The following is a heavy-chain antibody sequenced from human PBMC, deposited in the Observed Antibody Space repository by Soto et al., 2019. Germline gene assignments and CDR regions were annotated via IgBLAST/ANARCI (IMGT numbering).Heavy chain of an antibody. J-gene: IGHJ5*02. CDR1: GYSFTNND. CDR3: ARMETFGSLNWFDP. D-gene: IGHD3-16*01. Sequence: ASVKVSCKASGYSFTNNDVSWVRQATGQGLGWMGWMNPGSGDTGYAQKFQGRVTMTRDISIATAYMELSSLRSDDTAIYYCARMETFGSLNWFDPWGQGTLVTVSS. V-gene: IGHV1-8*01. CDR2: MNPGSGDT.